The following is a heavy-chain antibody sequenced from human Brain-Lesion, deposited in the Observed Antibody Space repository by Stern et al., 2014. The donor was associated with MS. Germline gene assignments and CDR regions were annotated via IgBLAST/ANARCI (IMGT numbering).Heavy chain of an antibody. CDR2: IKEDGTEK. CDR3: ARVYNTIYGIVTQRGSGMDV. CDR1: GFTFGNYW. D-gene: IGHD3-3*01. V-gene: IGHV3-7*01. Sequence: EVQLLESGGGLVQPGGSLTISCTAAGFTFGNYWMTWVRQAPGKGLEWVANIKEDGTEKNYVDSVKGRFTISRDNARNSLYLQMNSLRVGDTALYYCARVYNTIYGIVTQRGSGMDVWGQGTTVIVSS. J-gene: IGHJ6*02.